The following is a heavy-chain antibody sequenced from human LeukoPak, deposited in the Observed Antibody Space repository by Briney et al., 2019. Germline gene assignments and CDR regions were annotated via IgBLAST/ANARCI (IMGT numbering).Heavy chain of an antibody. CDR1: GYTFIDYY. J-gene: IGHJ4*02. Sequence: ASVKVSCKASGYTFIDYYIHWVRQAPGQGLEWMGWINPSGGGTNYAQKFQGRVTMTRDTSISTAYMELSRLTSDDTAVYYCATLGYCSGGSCSQGDYWGQGTLVTVSS. V-gene: IGHV1-2*02. CDR3: ATLGYCSGGSCSQGDY. CDR2: INPSGGGT. D-gene: IGHD2-15*01.